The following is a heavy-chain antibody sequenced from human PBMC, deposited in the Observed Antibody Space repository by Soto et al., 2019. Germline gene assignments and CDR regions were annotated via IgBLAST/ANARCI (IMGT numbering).Heavy chain of an antibody. J-gene: IGHJ6*03. CDR3: AKEGTGYCSGGSCYLNYYFYYYMDV. Sequence: HPGGSLRLSCAASGFTFSSYAMSWVRQAPGKGLEWVSAISGSGGSTYYADSVKGRFTISRDNSKNTLYLQMNSLRAEDTAVYYCAKEGTGYCSGGSCYLNYYFYYYMDVWGKGTTVTVSS. D-gene: IGHD2-15*01. CDR1: GFTFSSYA. V-gene: IGHV3-23*01. CDR2: ISGSGGST.